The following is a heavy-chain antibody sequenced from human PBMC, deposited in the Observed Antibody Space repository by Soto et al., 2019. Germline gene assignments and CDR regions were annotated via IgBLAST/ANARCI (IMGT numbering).Heavy chain of an antibody. CDR2: ISGSGGSA. D-gene: IGHD3-3*01. CDR3: AKATYYEFWGGSGPFDY. CDR1: GFTFSGYA. J-gene: IGHJ4*02. Sequence: EVQLLESGGGFIQPGGSLRLSCAASGFTFSGYAMSWVRQAPGKGLEWVSGISGSGGSAYYADSVKGRFTISRDNSKNTVYLQMHSLRAEDTAVYYCAKATYYEFWGGSGPFDYWGQGTLVTVSS. V-gene: IGHV3-23*01.